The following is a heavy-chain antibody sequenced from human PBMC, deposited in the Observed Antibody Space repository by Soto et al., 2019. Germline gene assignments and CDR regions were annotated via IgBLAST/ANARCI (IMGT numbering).Heavy chain of an antibody. Sequence: SETLSLTCTVSGGSISSSSYYWGWIRQPPGKGLEWIGSIYYSGSTYYNPSLKSRVTISVDTSKNHFSLKLSSVTAADTAVYYCARQAFVYFWGSYRYTLVPNAFDIWGQGTMVTVSS. CDR3: ARQAFVYFWGSYRYTLVPNAFDI. D-gene: IGHD3-16*02. CDR1: GGSISSSSYY. J-gene: IGHJ3*02. CDR2: IYYSGST. V-gene: IGHV4-39*01.